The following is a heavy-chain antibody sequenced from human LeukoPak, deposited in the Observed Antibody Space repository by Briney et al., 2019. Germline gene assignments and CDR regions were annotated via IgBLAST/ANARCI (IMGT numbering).Heavy chain of an antibody. J-gene: IGHJ4*02. CDR2: INAGNGDT. V-gene: IGHV1-3*03. CDR3: SREWSRSSLLGY. CDR1: VYSFTTFA. Sequence: ASVKVSCKASVYSFTTFAIHWVRQAPGQRLEWMGWINAGNGDTNYSQDFQDRVTITRDTSASTVYMELSSLKSEDLAVYYCSREWSRSSLLGYWGQGTLVTVSS. D-gene: IGHD6-6*01.